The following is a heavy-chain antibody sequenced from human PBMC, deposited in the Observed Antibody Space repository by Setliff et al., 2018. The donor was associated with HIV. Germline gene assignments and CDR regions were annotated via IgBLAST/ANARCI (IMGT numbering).Heavy chain of an antibody. Sequence: ASVKVSCKASGYPFTDYYIHWVRQAPGQGLEWMGWINTASGGTNYAQNFQGRATVTRDTSINTAYVELNSLKSDDTAVYYCARDYLHVFDIWGQGTMVTVSS. CDR3: ARDYLHVFDI. CDR1: GYPFTDYY. V-gene: IGHV1-2*02. D-gene: IGHD3-16*02. CDR2: INTASGGT. J-gene: IGHJ3*02.